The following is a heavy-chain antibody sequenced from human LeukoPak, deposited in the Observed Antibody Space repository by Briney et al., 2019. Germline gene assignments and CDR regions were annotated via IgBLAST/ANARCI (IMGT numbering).Heavy chain of an antibody. CDR2: ISSSGSTI. J-gene: IGHJ4*02. V-gene: IGHV3-11*01. D-gene: IGHD6-13*01. Sequence: PGGSLRRSCAASGFTFSDYYMSWIRQAPGKGLEWVSYISSSGSTIYYADSVTGRFTISRANAKNSMYLKMNSLRAEDTAVYYCARDRGRIAARVFDYWGQGTLVTVSS. CDR1: GFTFSDYY. CDR3: ARDRGRIAARVFDY.